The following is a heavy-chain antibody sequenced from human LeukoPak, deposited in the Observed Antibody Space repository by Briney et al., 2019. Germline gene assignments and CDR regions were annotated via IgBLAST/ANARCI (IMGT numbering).Heavy chain of an antibody. CDR1: GGTFSSYA. Sequence: SVKVSCKASGGTFSSYAISWVRQAPGQGLEWMGRIIPILGIANYAQKFQGRVTITADKSTSTAYMELSSLRSEDTAVYYCARANYDILTGGIRGFDYWGQGTLVTVSS. CDR3: ARANYDILTGGIRGFDY. V-gene: IGHV1-69*04. J-gene: IGHJ4*02. CDR2: IIPILGIA. D-gene: IGHD3-9*01.